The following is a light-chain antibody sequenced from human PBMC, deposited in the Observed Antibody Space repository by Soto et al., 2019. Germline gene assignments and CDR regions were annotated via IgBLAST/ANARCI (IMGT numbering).Light chain of an antibody. CDR1: QSVSAY. J-gene: IGKJ4*01. V-gene: IGKV3-11*01. CDR2: DAS. CDR3: QQRTIPLT. Sequence: EIVLTQSPATLSLSPGERATLSCRASQSVSAYLAWYQQKPGQPPRLLIYDASNRATGIPARFSGSGSGKDLTLTISSLEPEDSAVYYCQQRTIPLTFGGGTKVDIK.